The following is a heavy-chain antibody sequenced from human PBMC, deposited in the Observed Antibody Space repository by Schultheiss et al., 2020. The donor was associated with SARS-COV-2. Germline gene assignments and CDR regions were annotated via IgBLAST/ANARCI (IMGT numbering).Heavy chain of an antibody. J-gene: IGHJ4*02. D-gene: IGHD5-18*01. CDR1: GYIFIDYY. V-gene: IGHV1-2*02. CDR3: ARDGRGYS. CDR2: MSPKSGGT. Sequence: ASVKVSCKASGYIFIDYYMFWLRQAPGQGLEWMGWMSPKSGGTKYAQKFQGRVTMTRDTSISTAYMELSGLRSDDRAIYYCARDGRGYSWGQGTLVTVSS.